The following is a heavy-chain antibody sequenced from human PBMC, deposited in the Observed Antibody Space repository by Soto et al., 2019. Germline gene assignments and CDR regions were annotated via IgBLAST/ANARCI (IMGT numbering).Heavy chain of an antibody. CDR2: ISYDGSNK. Sequence: GGSPRLSCAASGFTFSSYAMHWVRQAPGKGLEWVAVISYDGSNKYYADSVKGRFTISRDNSKNTLYLQMNSLRAEDTAVYYCARDPTVAGTGWFDPWGQGTLVTVSS. CDR1: GFTFSSYA. V-gene: IGHV3-30*04. D-gene: IGHD6-19*01. CDR3: ARDPTVAGTGWFDP. J-gene: IGHJ5*02.